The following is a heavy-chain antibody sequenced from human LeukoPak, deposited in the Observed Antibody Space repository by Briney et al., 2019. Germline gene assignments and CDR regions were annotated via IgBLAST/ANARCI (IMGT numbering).Heavy chain of an antibody. CDR1: GGTFSSYA. V-gene: IGHV1-69*13. J-gene: IGHJ5*02. D-gene: IGHD6-13*01. Sequence: SVKVSCTASGGTFSSYAISWVRQAPGQRLEWMGGIIPIFGTANYAQKFQGRVTITADESTSTAYMELSSLRSEDTAVYYCARAALPIAAAGTWWFDPWGQGTLVTVSS. CDR3: ARAALPIAAAGTWWFDP. CDR2: IIPIFGTA.